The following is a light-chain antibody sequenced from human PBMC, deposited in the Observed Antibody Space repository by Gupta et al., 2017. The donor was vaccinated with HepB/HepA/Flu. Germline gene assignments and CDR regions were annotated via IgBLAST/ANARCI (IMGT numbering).Light chain of an antibody. CDR1: QSVTY. J-gene: IGKJ4*01. CDR3: QQYGSSIS. CDR2: GVS. Sequence: EIVLTQSPGTLSLSPGERATLSCGASQSVTYLAWYQQKPGQAPRLLIYGVSSRAAGIPDRFSGSGSGTDFTLTSSRLETEDFAVYYWQQYGSSISFGGGTKVEIK. V-gene: IGKV3-20*01.